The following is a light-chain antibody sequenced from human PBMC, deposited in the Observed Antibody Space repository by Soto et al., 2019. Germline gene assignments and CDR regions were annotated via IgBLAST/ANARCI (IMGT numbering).Light chain of an antibody. CDR3: GTWESYLSVGV. CDR2: DNN. CDR1: GCNIGSNS. Sequence: QSVLTQPPSVSAAPGQTVTISCSGSGCNIGSNSVSWYQQVPGTAPKLLLYDNNKRPSGIPDRFSGSKSGTSATLGITGLQTADEADYYCGTWESYLSVGVIAGGTKVTVL. V-gene: IGLV1-51*01. J-gene: IGLJ2*01.